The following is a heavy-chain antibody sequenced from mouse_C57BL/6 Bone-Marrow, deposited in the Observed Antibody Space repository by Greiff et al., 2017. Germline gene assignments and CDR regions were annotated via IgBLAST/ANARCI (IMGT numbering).Heavy chain of an antibody. CDR3: ARHGGWLSPFAY. CDR2: ISNGGGST. Sequence: VQLVESGGGLVQPGGSLKLSCAASGFTFSDYYMYWVRQTPEKRLEWVAYISNGGGSTYYPDTVKGRFTISRDNAKNTLYLQMSRLKSEDTAMYYCARHGGWLSPFAYWGQGTLVTVSA. CDR1: GFTFSDYY. V-gene: IGHV5-12*01. J-gene: IGHJ3*01. D-gene: IGHD2-3*01.